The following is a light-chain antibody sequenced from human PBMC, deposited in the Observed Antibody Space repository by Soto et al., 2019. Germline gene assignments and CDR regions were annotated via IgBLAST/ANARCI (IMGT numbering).Light chain of an antibody. Sequence: DIQMTQSPSSLSASVGDRVTITCRASQSISSNLNWYRQKPGKAPKLLIYAASSLQSGVPSRFSGSGSGTDFTLTISSLQPEDFATYYCQQSYSTPPTFGQGTKVEIK. V-gene: IGKV1-39*01. CDR1: QSISSN. J-gene: IGKJ1*01. CDR2: AAS. CDR3: QQSYSTPPT.